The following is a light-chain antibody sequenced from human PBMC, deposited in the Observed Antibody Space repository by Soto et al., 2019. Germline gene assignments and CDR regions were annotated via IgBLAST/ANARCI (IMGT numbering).Light chain of an antibody. CDR3: ETWDFNTRV. Sequence: QSVLTQSSSASASLGSSVKLTCTLSSGHSSYIIAWHQQQPGQAPRYLMKLEGSGSYNKGSGVPDRFSGSSSGADRYLTIYNLQFEDEAYYYCETWDFNTRVFGGGTKLTVL. V-gene: IGLV4-60*02. CDR1: SGHSSYI. CDR2: LEGSGSY. J-gene: IGLJ3*02.